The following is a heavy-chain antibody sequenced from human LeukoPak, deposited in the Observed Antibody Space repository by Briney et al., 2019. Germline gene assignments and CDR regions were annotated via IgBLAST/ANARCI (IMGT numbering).Heavy chain of an antibody. Sequence: GGSLRLSCAASGFTFSSYAMSWVRQAPGKGLEWVSAISGSGGSTYYADSVKGRFTISRDNSKNTLYLQMNSLRAEDTAVYYCARYSGYELGYYGMDVWGQGTTVTVSS. J-gene: IGHJ6*02. V-gene: IGHV3-23*01. D-gene: IGHD5-12*01. CDR1: GFTFSSYA. CDR3: ARYSGYELGYYGMDV. CDR2: ISGSGGST.